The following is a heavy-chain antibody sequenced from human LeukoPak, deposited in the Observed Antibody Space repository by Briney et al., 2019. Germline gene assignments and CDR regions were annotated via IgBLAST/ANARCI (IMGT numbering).Heavy chain of an antibody. Sequence: VASVKVSCKASGGTFSSYAISWVRQAPGQWLEWMERIIPILGIANYAQKFQGRVTITADKSTSTAYMELSSLRSEDTAVYYCARDAGGDYYDSSGFLTWGQGTLVTVSS. D-gene: IGHD3-22*01. CDR3: ARDAGGDYYDSSGFLT. J-gene: IGHJ5*02. CDR1: GGTFSSYA. CDR2: IIPILGIA. V-gene: IGHV1-69*04.